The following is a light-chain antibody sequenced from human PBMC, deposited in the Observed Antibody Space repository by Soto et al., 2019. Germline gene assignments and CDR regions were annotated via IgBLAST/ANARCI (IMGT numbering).Light chain of an antibody. V-gene: IGKV3-20*01. CDR2: GAS. CDR3: HQHGISP. CDR1: QSISSNY. Sequence: VLTQWPGALSLSPGERATLSCRASQSISSNYLAWYQQKPGQAPRLLIDGASSRATGITDRVSGSGSGTEFSLTISKLEPEDFAVYNCHQHGISPFGGGTKVDIK. J-gene: IGKJ4*01.